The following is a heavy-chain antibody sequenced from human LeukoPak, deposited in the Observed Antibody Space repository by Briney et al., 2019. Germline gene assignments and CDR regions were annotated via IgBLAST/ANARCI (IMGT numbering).Heavy chain of an antibody. CDR2: ISSNGGST. CDR1: GFTFSSYA. D-gene: IGHD3-9*01. CDR3: VKGRLVTLTAFDY. Sequence: GGSLRLSCSASGFTFSSYAMHWVRQAPGKGLEYVSAISSNGGSTYYADSAKGRFTISRDNSKNTLYLQMSSLRAEDTAVYYCVKGRLVTLTAFDYWGQGTLVTVSS. V-gene: IGHV3-64D*06. J-gene: IGHJ4*02.